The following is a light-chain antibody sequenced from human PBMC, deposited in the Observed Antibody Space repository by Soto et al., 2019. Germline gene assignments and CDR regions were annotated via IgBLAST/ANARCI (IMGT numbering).Light chain of an antibody. J-gene: IGLJ2*01. Sequence: NFMLTQPHSVSESPGKTVTISCTRSSGSIASNYVQWYQQRPGSSPTTVIYEDNQRPSGVPDRFSGSIDSSSNSASLTISGLKIGDEADYYCHSYDSSTVVFGGGTNPPVL. CDR2: EDN. V-gene: IGLV6-57*01. CDR1: SGSIASNY. CDR3: HSYDSSTVV.